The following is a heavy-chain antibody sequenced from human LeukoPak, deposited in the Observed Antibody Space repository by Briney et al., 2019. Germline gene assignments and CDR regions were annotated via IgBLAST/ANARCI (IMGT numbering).Heavy chain of an antibody. D-gene: IGHD1-26*01. Sequence: SETLSLTCTVSGGSISSYYWSWLRQPPGKGLEWIGYIYYSGSTNYNPSLKSRVTISVDTSKNQFFLKLSSVTAADTAVYYCAGKEWELHPFDYWGQGTLVTVSS. CDR2: IYYSGST. V-gene: IGHV4-59*01. CDR1: GGSISSYY. CDR3: AGKEWELHPFDY. J-gene: IGHJ4*02.